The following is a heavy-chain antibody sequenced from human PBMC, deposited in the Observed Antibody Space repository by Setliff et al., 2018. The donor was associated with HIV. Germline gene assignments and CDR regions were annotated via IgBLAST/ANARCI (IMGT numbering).Heavy chain of an antibody. CDR3: ATVRIVGATEFDD. CDR1: GYTFTNYF. D-gene: IGHD1-26*01. CDR2: VDPEDGET. Sequence: ASVKVSCKASGYTFTNYFMHWVRQAPGEGLEWVGRVDPEDGETRYAMKFQGSVTISADTSTDTTYLSLTSLRPQDPAVYYFATVRIVGATEFDDWGQGTVVTVSS. V-gene: IGHV1-69-2*01. J-gene: IGHJ4*02.